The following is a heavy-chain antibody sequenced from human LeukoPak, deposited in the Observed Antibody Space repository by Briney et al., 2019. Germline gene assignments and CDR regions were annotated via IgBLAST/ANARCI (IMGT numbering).Heavy chain of an antibody. CDR1: GGSISSGGYY. V-gene: IGHV4-31*03. J-gene: IGHJ6*02. D-gene: IGHD3-22*01. CDR3: ARANSYTSSARLYGMDV. CDR2: IYDSGST. Sequence: SETLSLTCTVSGGSISSGGYYWSWIRQHPGKGLEGIGYIYDSGSTYYNPSLKSRVTISVDTSKNQSPLKLSSLTAADTAVYYSARANSYTSSARLYGMDVWGQGTTVTVSS.